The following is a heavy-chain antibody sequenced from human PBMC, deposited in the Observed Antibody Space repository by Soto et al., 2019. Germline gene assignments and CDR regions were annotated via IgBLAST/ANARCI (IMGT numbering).Heavy chain of an antibody. CDR2: IKSKTDGGTT. J-gene: IGHJ4*02. Sequence: PGGSLRLSCAASGFTFSNAWMSWVRQAPGKGLEWVGRIKSKTDGGTTDYAAPVKGRFTISRDDSKNTLYLQMNSLKTEDTAVYYCTTGLYSSGWYFYYWGQRTLVTVSS. CDR1: GFTFSNAW. D-gene: IGHD6-19*01. V-gene: IGHV3-15*01. CDR3: TTGLYSSGWYFYY.